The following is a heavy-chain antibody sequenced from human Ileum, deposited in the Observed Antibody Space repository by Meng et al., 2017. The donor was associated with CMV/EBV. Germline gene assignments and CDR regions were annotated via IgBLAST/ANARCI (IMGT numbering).Heavy chain of an antibody. D-gene: IGHD5-18*01. CDR2: IDTKTGNP. J-gene: IGHJ4*02. CDR1: GYSFSSYG. V-gene: IGHV7-4-1*02. Sequence: CKTSGYSFSSYGINWVREAPGQRLEWMGWIDTKTGNPAYAPDFTGRFVFSMDTSVSTAYLEISSLRAEDTAVYYRTRGAGAHTAKYDFWGRGTLVTVSS. CDR3: TRGAGAHTAKYDF.